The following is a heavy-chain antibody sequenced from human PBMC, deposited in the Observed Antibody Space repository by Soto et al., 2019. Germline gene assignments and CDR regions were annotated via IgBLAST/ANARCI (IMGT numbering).Heavy chain of an antibody. J-gene: IGHJ6*02. CDR2: IIPIFGTA. V-gene: IGHV1-69*12. Sequence: QVQLVQSGAEVKKPGSSVQVSCKASGGTFSSYAFSWVRQAPGQGLEWMGGIIPIFGTADYEQKFQGRVTLTADESSSKAHMELSSLRSEDTAVYYCASWLKEAGIAGNYYYGMDVWGQGTTVTVSS. CDR3: ASWLKEAGIAGNYYYGMDV. D-gene: IGHD6-19*01. CDR1: GGTFSSYA.